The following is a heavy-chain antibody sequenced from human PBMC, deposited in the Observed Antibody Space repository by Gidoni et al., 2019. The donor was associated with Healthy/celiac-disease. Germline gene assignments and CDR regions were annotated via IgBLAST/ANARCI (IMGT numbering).Heavy chain of an antibody. Sequence: HVHLHQLGAGLFKPSETLSLTCSVYIGSFSGYYWSWIRQPPGKGLECIGEINHSGSTNYNPSLKSRVTISVETSKNQFSLKLSSVTAADTDVYYCAGFMVRGVTLSYYFDYWGQGTLVTVSS. D-gene: IGHD3-10*01. J-gene: IGHJ4*02. CDR3: AGFMVRGVTLSYYFDY. CDR2: INHSGST. CDR1: IGSFSGYY. V-gene: IGHV4-34*01.